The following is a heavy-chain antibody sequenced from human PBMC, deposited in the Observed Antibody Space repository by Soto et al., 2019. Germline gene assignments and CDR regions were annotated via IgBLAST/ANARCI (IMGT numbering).Heavy chain of an antibody. CDR1: GGSISSGGYY. D-gene: IGHD3-16*02. J-gene: IGHJ4*02. V-gene: IGHV4-31*03. CDR3: ASMITFGGVIPG. CDR2: IYYSGST. Sequence: SETLSLTCTVSGGSISSGGYYWSWIRQHPGKGLEWIGYIYYSGSTYYNPSLKSRVTISVDTSKNQFSLKLSSVTAADTAVYYCASMITFGGVIPGWGQGTPVTVSS.